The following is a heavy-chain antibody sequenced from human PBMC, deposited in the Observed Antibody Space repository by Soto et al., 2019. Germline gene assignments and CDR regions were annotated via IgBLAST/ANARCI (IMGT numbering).Heavy chain of an antibody. D-gene: IGHD2-15*01. J-gene: IGHJ1*01. CDR2: IIPIFGTA. V-gene: IGHV1-69*06. CDR3: ARGYYCSGGSCYSSSIEYFQH. CDR1: GGTFSSYA. Sequence: QVQLVQSGAEVKKPGSSVKVSYKASGGTFSSYAISWVRQAPGQGLEWMGGIIPIFGTANYAQKFQGRVTITADKSTSTAYMELSSLRSEDTAVYYCARGYYCSGGSCYSSSIEYFQHWGQGTLVTVSS.